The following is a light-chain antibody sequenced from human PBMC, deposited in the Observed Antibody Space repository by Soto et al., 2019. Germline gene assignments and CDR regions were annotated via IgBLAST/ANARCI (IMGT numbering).Light chain of an antibody. CDR1: SSDVGGYNY. J-gene: IGLJ1*01. V-gene: IGLV2-14*01. CDR2: DVS. Sequence: QSALTQPASVSGSPGQSITISCTGTSSDVGGYNYVSWYQQHLGKAPKLMIYDVSNRPSGVSNRFSGSKSGNTASLSISGLQAEDEADYYCSSYTSNSTPYVFGTGTKVTVL. CDR3: SSYTSNSTPYV.